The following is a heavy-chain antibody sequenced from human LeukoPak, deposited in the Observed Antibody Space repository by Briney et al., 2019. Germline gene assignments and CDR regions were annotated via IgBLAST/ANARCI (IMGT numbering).Heavy chain of an antibody. CDR3: ATPYCSSLSCLDVFNM. Sequence: SETLSLTCSVSGVSVSDGRYYWTWIRQHPGKGLEWIGYKYYSGSAKYNPSLKNRLTISIDTSKNQFSLQLSSVTAADTATYYCATPYCSSLSCLDVFNMWGQGTRVTVSS. CDR2: KYYSGSA. V-gene: IGHV4-31*03. J-gene: IGHJ3*02. D-gene: IGHD2-2*01. CDR1: GVSVSDGRYY.